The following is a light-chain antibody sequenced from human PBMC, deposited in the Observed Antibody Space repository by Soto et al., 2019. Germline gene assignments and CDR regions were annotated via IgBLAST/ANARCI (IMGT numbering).Light chain of an antibody. V-gene: IGKV4-1*01. CDR3: QQNYSTPPLT. Sequence: DIVMTQSPDSLAVSLGERATINCKSSQSVLYSSNNKKYLAWYQQKPGQPPKLLIYWSSTRESGVPDRFSGRGSGTDFTRTICSLQAEDVAVYYGQQNYSTPPLTFGGGAKVDIK. CDR2: WSS. CDR1: QSVLYSSNNKKY. J-gene: IGKJ4*01.